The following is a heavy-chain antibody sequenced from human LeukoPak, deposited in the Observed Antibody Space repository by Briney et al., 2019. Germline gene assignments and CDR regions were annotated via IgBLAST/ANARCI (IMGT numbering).Heavy chain of an antibody. Sequence: SETLSLTCTVSGGSISSNYWSWMRQSPGKGLEWIGYIYYRGSTEYKPSLQSRVTIAVDTSKNQFSLKLSSVTAADTAVYYCARQNYDEVNYYYYGLDVWGQGTTVTVSS. CDR1: GGSISSNY. D-gene: IGHD3-3*01. CDR2: IYYRGST. CDR3: ARQNYDEVNYYYYGLDV. J-gene: IGHJ6*02. V-gene: IGHV4-59*08.